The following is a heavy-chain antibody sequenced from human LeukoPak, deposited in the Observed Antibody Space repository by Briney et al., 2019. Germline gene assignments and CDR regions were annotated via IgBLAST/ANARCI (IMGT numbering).Heavy chain of an antibody. D-gene: IGHD5-12*01. V-gene: IGHV4-59*08. CDR3: ARQRGYSGYNWGYYFDY. Sequence: SETLSLTCTVSGGSISSFYWSWIRQPPGKGLEWIGYIYNSGSSNYNPSLKSRVTISLNTSKNQFSLKLSSVTAADTAVYYCARQRGYSGYNWGYYFDYWGQGTLVTVSS. CDR1: GGSISSFY. J-gene: IGHJ4*02. CDR2: IYNSGSS.